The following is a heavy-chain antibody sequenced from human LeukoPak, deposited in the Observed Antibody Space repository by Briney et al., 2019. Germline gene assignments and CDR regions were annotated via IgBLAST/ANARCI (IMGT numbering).Heavy chain of an antibody. V-gene: IGHV4-59*01. Sequence: SETLSLTCTVSGGSISSYYWSWIRQPPGKGLEWIGYIYYSGSTNYNPSLKSRVTISVDTSKNQFSLKLSSVTAADTAVYYCARNLRYCSSTSCSWGLYYYYYMDVWGKGTTVTVSS. CDR2: IYYSGST. CDR3: ARNLRYCSSTSCSWGLYYYYYMDV. J-gene: IGHJ6*03. CDR1: GGSISSYY. D-gene: IGHD2-2*01.